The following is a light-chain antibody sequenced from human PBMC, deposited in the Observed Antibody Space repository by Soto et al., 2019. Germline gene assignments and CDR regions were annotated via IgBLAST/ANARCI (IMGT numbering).Light chain of an antibody. J-gene: IGKJ4*01. CDR1: QDIINY. CDR3: QQSYGTPQIT. Sequence: DIQMTQSQFSLSASIGDRGTISCRASQDIINYLNWYQMKPGKAPALLIYAASSLQSGVPSRFSGSGSGTDFTLTISSLQPGDFATYYCQQSYGTPQITFGGGTKVDIK. V-gene: IGKV1-39*01. CDR2: AAS.